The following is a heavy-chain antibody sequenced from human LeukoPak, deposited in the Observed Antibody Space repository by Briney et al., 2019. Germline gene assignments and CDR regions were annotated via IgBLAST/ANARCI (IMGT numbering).Heavy chain of an antibody. CDR3: ARGRGTTGRELFDY. D-gene: IGHD1-1*01. V-gene: IGHV4-34*01. CDR1: GLTFSGYY. Sequence: WETLSLTCAVSGLTFSGYYWSWIRQPPGKGLEWIGEISHSGSTNYNPSLKSRVTISVDTSKNQLSLKLSSVTAAETAVYFCARGRGTTGRELFDYWSQGTLVTVSS. J-gene: IGHJ4*02. CDR2: ISHSGST.